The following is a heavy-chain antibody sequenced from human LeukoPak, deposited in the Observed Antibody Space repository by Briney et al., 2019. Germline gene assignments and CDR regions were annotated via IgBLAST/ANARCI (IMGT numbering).Heavy chain of an antibody. CDR2: INPKSGRT. Sequence: ASVKVSCKASGYTFTSSDINWVRQATGQGLEWMGWINPKSGRTGYAKKFQARVSMTMNTSTTTAYMEVSSLRFEDTAVYYCARGRSGLAAAGTYDSWGQGTLITVSS. CDR3: ARGRSGLAAAGTYDS. V-gene: IGHV1-8*01. J-gene: IGHJ4*02. D-gene: IGHD6-13*01. CDR1: GYTFTSSD.